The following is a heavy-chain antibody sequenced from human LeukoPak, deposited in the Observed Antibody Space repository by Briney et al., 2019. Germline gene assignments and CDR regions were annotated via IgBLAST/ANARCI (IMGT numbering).Heavy chain of an antibody. Sequence: SETLSLTCTVSGGSISSYYWSWIRQPPGKGLEWIGYIYYSGSTNYNPSLMSRVTISVDTSKNQFSLKLSSVTAADTAVYYCARFGRSRALWFWGQGTLVTVSS. CDR1: GGSISSYY. V-gene: IGHV4-59*01. CDR3: ARFGRSRALWF. CDR2: IYYSGST. J-gene: IGHJ4*02. D-gene: IGHD3-10*01.